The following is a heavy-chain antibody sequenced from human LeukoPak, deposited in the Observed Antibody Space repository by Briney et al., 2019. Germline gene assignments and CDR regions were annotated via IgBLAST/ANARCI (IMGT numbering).Heavy chain of an antibody. J-gene: IGHJ4*02. CDR1: GFTFSSYA. Sequence: GGSLRLSCAASGFTFSSYAMSGVRQARGKGLEWVSAISGSGGSTYYADSVKGRFTISRDNSKNMLYLQMNSLRADDTAVYYCAKVAYYDTSFWGQGTLVTVSS. V-gene: IGHV3-23*01. CDR3: AKVAYYDTSF. D-gene: IGHD3-22*01. CDR2: ISGSGGST.